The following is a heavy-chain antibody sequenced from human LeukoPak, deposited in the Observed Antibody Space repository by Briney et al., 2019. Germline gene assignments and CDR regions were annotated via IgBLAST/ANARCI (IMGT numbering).Heavy chain of an antibody. D-gene: IGHD6-19*01. CDR3: ARGGGWYVEIDY. CDR2: IYSGGST. CDR1: GSTVSSNY. Sequence: PGGSLRLSCAASGSTVSSNYMSWVRQAPGKGLEWVPVIYSGGSTYYADSVKGRFTISRDNSKNTLYLQMNSLRAEDTAVYYCARGGGWYVEIDYWGQGTLVTVSS. V-gene: IGHV3-66*01. J-gene: IGHJ4*02.